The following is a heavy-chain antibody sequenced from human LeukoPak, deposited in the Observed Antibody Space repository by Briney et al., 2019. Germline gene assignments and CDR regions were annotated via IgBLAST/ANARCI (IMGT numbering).Heavy chain of an antibody. Sequence: GGSLRLSCAASGFTFSSSAMYWVRQAPGKGLEWVAVISYDGSSKDYADSVKGRFTISRDNSKNTLYLQMNSLRAEDTAVYYCAKDSGYYPPCFDYWGQGTLVTVSS. J-gene: IGHJ4*02. CDR2: ISYDGSSK. D-gene: IGHD3-22*01. V-gene: IGHV3-30-3*02. CDR3: AKDSGYYPPCFDY. CDR1: GFTFSSSA.